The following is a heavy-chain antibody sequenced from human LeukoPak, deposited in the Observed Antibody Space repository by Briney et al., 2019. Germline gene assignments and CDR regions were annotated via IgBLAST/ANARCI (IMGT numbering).Heavy chain of an antibody. D-gene: IGHD6-13*01. V-gene: IGHV4-59*01. CDR1: GGSISSYY. CDR3: ARSYSNSSYFVY. CDR2: IYYSGST. J-gene: IGHJ4*02. Sequence: SETLSLTCTVSGGSISSYYWSWIRQPPGKGLEWVGYIYYSGSTNYNPSLKSRVTISVDTSKNQFSLKLSSVPAADTAVYYCARSYSNSSYFVYWGQGTLVTVSS.